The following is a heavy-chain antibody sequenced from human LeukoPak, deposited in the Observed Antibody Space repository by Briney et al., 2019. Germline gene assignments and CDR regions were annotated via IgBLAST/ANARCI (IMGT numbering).Heavy chain of an antibody. CDR2: IKRKTDGGTT. Sequence: VKPGGSLRLSCAASGFTFSNVWMSWVRQAPGKGLEWVGRIKRKTDGGTTDYAATVKGRFTISRDDSKNTMYLQMNSLKTEDTAVYYCTTDIPRGLIPPDNYWGQGTLVTVSS. D-gene: IGHD3-10*01. CDR3: TTDIPRGLIPPDNY. V-gene: IGHV3-15*01. CDR1: GFTFSNVW. J-gene: IGHJ4*02.